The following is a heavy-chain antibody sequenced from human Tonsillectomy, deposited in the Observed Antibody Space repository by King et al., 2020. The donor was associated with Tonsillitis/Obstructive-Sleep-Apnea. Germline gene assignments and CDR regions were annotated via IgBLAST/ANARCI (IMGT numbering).Heavy chain of an antibody. CDR1: GYTFTSYW. Sequence: VQLVESGAEVKKPGESLKISCKGSGYTFTSYWIGWVRQMPGKGLEWMGIIYPGDYDTRYSPSYQGQFTISADQTIRPAYLHWSSLKASDPAMYYCARQNDFRVDYWGQGTLVTVSS. D-gene: IGHD3-3*01. CDR2: IYPGDYDT. CDR3: ARQNDFRVDY. V-gene: IGHV5-51*01. J-gene: IGHJ4*02.